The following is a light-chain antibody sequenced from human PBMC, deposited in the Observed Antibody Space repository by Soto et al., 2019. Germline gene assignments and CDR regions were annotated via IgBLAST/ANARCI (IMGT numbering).Light chain of an antibody. V-gene: IGLV2-14*03. CDR1: SSDVGGYNY. J-gene: IGLJ1*01. CDR3: SSYTTSNTRQIV. CDR2: DVT. Sequence: QSVLTQPASVSGSPGQSITISCTGTSSDVGGYNYVSWYQHHPGKAPKLIIYDVTNRPSGVSNPFSGSKSGNTASLTISGLQPEDEADYYSSSYTTSNTRQIVFGTGTKVPVL.